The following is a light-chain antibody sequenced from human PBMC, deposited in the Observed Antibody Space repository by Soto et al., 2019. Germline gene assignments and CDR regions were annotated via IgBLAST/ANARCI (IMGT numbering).Light chain of an antibody. CDR3: LQLNSYPTA. J-gene: IGKJ3*01. CDR2: AAS. CDR1: QGISSY. Sequence: DIPLTQSASFLSASVGDRVTITCRASQGISSYLAWYQQKPGKAAKLLIYAASTVQSGVPSRFSGSGSGTEFALTISSLQPEDFATYYCLQLNSYPTAFGPGTKVY. V-gene: IGKV1-9*01.